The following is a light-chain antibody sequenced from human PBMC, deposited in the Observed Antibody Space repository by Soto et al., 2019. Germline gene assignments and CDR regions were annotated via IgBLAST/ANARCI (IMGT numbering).Light chain of an antibody. CDR1: ESIHTW. Sequence: DIQMAQSPSTLSASVGDRVTITCRASESIHTWVAWYQQSPGRAPKLLIHDASSLKSGVPSRFSGSGSGTDFTLTITSLQPDDVATYYCQQHTNYPWTFGQGTKVSIK. J-gene: IGKJ1*01. CDR2: DAS. V-gene: IGKV1-5*01. CDR3: QQHTNYPWT.